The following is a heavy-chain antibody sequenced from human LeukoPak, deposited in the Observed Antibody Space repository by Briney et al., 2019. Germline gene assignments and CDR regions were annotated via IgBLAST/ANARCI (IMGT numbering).Heavy chain of an antibody. V-gene: IGHV1-69*13. CDR2: IIPIFGTA. J-gene: IGHJ3*02. CDR1: GGTFSSYA. D-gene: IGHD3-22*01. CDR3: ARVGRGYYYDSSGYHDAFDI. Sequence: SVKVSCKAFGGTFSSYAISWVRQAPGQGLEWMGGIIPIFGTANYAQKFQGRVTITADESTSTAYMELSSLRSEDTAVYYCARVGRGYYYDSSGYHDAFDIWGQGTMVTVSS.